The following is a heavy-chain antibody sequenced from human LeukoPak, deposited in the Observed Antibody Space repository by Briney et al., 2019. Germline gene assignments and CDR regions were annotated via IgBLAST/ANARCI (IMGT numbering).Heavy chain of an antibody. CDR2: IIPIFGTA. Sequence: ASVKVSCKASGGTFSSYAISWVRQAPGQGLEWMGGIIPIFGTANYAQKFQGRVTITTDESTSTAYMELSSLRSEDTAVYYCARSPSGSHYYYYYMDVWGKGTTVTVSS. J-gene: IGHJ6*03. CDR3: ARSPSGSHYYYYYMDV. V-gene: IGHV1-69*05. D-gene: IGHD1-26*01. CDR1: GGTFSSYA.